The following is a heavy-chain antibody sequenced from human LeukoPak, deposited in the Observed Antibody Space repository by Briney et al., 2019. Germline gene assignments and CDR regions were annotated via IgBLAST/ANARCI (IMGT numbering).Heavy chain of an antibody. D-gene: IGHD4-11*01. CDR3: AKRMTTLGGPFDI. Sequence: GGSLRLSCAVSGFIFSSYAMSWVRQAPGKGLEWVSAISGSGGSTYYADSVKGRCAISRDNSKHTLYLQMNSLRADDTAVYYCAKRMTTLGGPFDIWGQGTMVTVSS. V-gene: IGHV3-23*01. J-gene: IGHJ3*02. CDR1: GFIFSSYA. CDR2: ISGSGGST.